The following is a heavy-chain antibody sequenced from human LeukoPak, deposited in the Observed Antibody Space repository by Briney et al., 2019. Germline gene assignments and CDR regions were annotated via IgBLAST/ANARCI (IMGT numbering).Heavy chain of an antibody. CDR3: AKVSYDSSGSYFSLDY. Sequence: GGSLRLSCAASGFTFDDYAMHWVRQAPGKGLEWVSGISWNSVDIGYGDSVKGRFTIPRDNAKNSLFLQMNSLRADDTALYYCAKVSYDSSGSYFSLDYWGQGTLVTVSS. V-gene: IGHV3-9*01. CDR1: GFTFDDYA. J-gene: IGHJ4*02. D-gene: IGHD3-22*01. CDR2: ISWNSVDI.